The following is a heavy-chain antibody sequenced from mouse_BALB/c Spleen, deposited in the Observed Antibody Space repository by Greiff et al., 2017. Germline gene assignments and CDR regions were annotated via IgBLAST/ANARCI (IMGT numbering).Heavy chain of an antibody. CDR1: GFTFSSFG. CDR3: ARSGGSSHYFDY. Sequence: EVKLVESGGGLVQPGGSRQLSCAASGFTFSSFGMHWVRQAPEKGLEWVAYISSGSSTLYYADTVKCRFTISRDNPKNTLFLQMTSLRSEDTAMYYCARSGGSSHYFDYWGQGTTLTVAS. V-gene: IGHV5-17*02. J-gene: IGHJ2*01. D-gene: IGHD1-1*01. CDR2: ISSGSSTL.